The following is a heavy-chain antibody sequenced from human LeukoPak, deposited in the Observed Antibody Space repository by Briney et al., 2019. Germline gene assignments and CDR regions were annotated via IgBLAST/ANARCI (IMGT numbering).Heavy chain of an antibody. V-gene: IGHV1-69*13. J-gene: IGHJ4*02. CDR2: IIPIFGTA. Sequence: SVKVSCKASGGTFSSYAISWVRQAPGQGLEWMGGIIPIFGTANYAQKFQGRVTITADESTSTACMELSSLRSEDTAVYYCARATYYYDSSGYYPYYFDYWGQGALVTVSS. CDR1: GGTFSSYA. CDR3: ARATYYYDSSGYYPYYFDY. D-gene: IGHD3-22*01.